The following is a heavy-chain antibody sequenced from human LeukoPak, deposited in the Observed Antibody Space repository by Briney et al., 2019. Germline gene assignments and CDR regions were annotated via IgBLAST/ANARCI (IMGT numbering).Heavy chain of an antibody. J-gene: IGHJ5*02. V-gene: IGHV3-23*01. CDR1: GFPFSNHA. CDR2: ISNGNT. D-gene: IGHD3-22*01. Sequence: TGGSLRLSCAASGFPFSNHAMSWVRQPPGKGLEWVAAISNGNTYYADSVRGRFAISRDDSKNMVYLQMNSLRAEDTAVYYCAKRHDDSGYDPWGQGTLVTVSS. CDR3: AKRHDDSGYDP.